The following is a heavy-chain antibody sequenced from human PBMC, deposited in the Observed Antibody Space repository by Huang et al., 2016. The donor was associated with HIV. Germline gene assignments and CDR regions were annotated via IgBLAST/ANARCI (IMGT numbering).Heavy chain of an antibody. CDR3: ATVDYYDTSGPQRGYFDN. Sequence: QVQLVQSGAEVKKPGSSVKASCKASGGSFRNFAIGWVRQAPGQGLEWRGGRIPTLGTANYAQKFQGRVTIIADESTSTAYMELSSLRSEDTAVYYCATVDYYDTSGPQRGYFDNWGQGTLVTVSS. J-gene: IGHJ4*02. CDR2: RIPTLGTA. CDR1: GGSFRNFA. D-gene: IGHD3-22*01. V-gene: IGHV1-69*01.